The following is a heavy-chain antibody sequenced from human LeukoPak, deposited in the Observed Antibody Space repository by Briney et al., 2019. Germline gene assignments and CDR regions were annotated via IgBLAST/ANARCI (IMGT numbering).Heavy chain of an antibody. J-gene: IGHJ4*02. D-gene: IGHD3-22*01. CDR3: ARDYYDSSGFFDY. Sequence: GGSLRLSCAASGFTFSSYSMNWVRQAPGKGLEWVSSISSSSSYIYYADSVKGRFTISTDNAKNSLYLQMNSLRAEDTAVYYCARDYYDSSGFFDYWGQGTLVTVSS. CDR1: GFTFSSYS. CDR2: ISSSSSYI. V-gene: IGHV3-21*01.